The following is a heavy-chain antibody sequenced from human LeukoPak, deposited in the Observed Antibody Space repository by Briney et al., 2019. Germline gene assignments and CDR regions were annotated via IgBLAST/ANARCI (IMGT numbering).Heavy chain of an antibody. CDR2: ISAYNGNT. CDR3: ARSSRGYYYYYMDV. J-gene: IGHJ6*03. V-gene: IGHV1-18*01. Sequence: ASVKVSCKASGYTFTSYGFTWVRQAPGQGLEWMGWISAYNGNTNYAQKLQGRVTMTTDTSTSTAYMELSSLRSEDTAVYYCARSSRGYYYYYMDVWGKGTTVTISS. CDR1: GYTFTSYG. D-gene: IGHD1-26*01.